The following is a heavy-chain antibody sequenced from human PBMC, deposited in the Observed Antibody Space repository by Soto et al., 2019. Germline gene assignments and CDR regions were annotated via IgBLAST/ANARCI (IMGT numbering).Heavy chain of an antibody. CDR2: IYYSGST. CDR3: AINSPSGNNPPPAYC. J-gene: IGHJ4*02. V-gene: IGHV4-59*01. Sequence: SSETLSLTCTVSGGSISSYYWSWIRQPPGKGLEWIGYIYYSGSTNYNPSLKSRVTISVDKSKNQFSLKLSSVTAADTAVYYCAINSPSGNNPPPAYCWGQGIVVIVSS. D-gene: IGHD1-26*01. CDR1: GGSISSYY.